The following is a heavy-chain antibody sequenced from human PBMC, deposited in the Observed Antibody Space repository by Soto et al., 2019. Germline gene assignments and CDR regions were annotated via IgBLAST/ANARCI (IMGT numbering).Heavy chain of an antibody. CDR3: AKDAAVSGTWSY. D-gene: IGHD6-19*01. CDR1: GFTFSSYA. CDR2: ISSGSGST. Sequence: QPGGSVRLSCAASGFTFSSYAMSWVRQAPGKGLEWVSDISSGSGSTYYADSVKGRFTISRDNSKDTLYLQMNSLRAEDTAVYYCAKDAAVSGTWSYWGQGTPVTVSS. V-gene: IGHV3-23*01. J-gene: IGHJ4*02.